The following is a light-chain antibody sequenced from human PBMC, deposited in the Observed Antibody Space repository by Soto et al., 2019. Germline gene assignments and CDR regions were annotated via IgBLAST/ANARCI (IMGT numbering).Light chain of an antibody. CDR2: GNS. J-gene: IGLJ2*01. V-gene: IGLV1-40*01. CDR3: QSYDSNLSVV. Sequence: QPVLTQPPSVSGAPGQRVTISCTGSSSNIGAGYDVHWYQQLPGTAPKLLIYGNSNRPSGVPDRFSGSKSGTSASLAITGLQDEDEADYYCQSYDSNLSVVFGGGTKLTVL. CDR1: SSNIGAGYD.